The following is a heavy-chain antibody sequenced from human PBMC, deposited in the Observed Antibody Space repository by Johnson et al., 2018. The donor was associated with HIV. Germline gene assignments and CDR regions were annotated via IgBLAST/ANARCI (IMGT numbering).Heavy chain of an antibody. J-gene: IGHJ3*01. D-gene: IGHD5-18*01. CDR3: SRAHYIGIRAFDV. CDR1: GFTFSDYY. V-gene: IGHV3-66*01. Sequence: VQLVESGGGLVKPGGSLRLSCAASGFTFSDYYMSWIRQAPGKGLEWVSVIYAGGTPYYADSVKDRFTISRDISKNTLYLQMNSLRTEDTAVYYCSRAHYIGIRAFDVWGQGTMVTVSS. CDR2: IYAGGTP.